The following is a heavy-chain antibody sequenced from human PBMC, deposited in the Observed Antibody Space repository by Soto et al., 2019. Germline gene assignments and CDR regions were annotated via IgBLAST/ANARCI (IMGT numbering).Heavy chain of an antibody. Sequence: SETLSLTCTVSGGSISSGNYYWSWIRQPPGKGLEWIGFISYSGSTYYSTSLKSRVTISVDTSKSQFSLNLSFVTAADTAVYYCATPQGYDDCLDSWGQGTLVTVSS. V-gene: IGHV4-30-4*01. CDR2: ISYSGST. CDR1: GGSISSGNYY. J-gene: IGHJ4*02. CDR3: ATPQGYDDCLDS. D-gene: IGHD2-21*02.